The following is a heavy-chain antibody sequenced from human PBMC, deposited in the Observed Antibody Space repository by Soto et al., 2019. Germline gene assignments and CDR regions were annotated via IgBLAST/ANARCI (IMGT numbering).Heavy chain of an antibody. CDR3: TRVPTPVPAAIDI. D-gene: IGHD2-15*01. CDR1: GFTFSDYY. CDR2: IRNEANSYTA. V-gene: IGHV3-72*01. Sequence: EVQLVESGGGLVQPGGSLRLSCAASGFTFSDYYMDWVRQAPGKGLDWVGRIRNEANSYTAEYAASVKGRFTMSRDDSKNSWYLQMNSLKTEDTAVYYCTRVPTPVPAAIDIWGQGTMVTVSS. J-gene: IGHJ3*02.